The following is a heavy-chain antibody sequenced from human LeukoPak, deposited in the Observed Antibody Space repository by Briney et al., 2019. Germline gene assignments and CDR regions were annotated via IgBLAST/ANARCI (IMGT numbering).Heavy chain of an antibody. CDR3: AKDPPEVSGGYY. CDR2: ISDTGGST. D-gene: IGHD2-15*01. CDR1: GFTFSSYA. J-gene: IGHJ4*02. V-gene: IGHV3-23*01. Sequence: AGSLRLSCAASGFTFSSYAMTWIRQAPGKGLEWVAAISDTGGSTYYADSENGRSTISRDNYKNTPHLQMTGLGAEDTAVYYCAKDPPEVSGGYYWGQGTLGTVSS.